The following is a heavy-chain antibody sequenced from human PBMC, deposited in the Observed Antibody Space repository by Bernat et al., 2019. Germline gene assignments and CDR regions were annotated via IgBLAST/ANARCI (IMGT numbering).Heavy chain of an antibody. J-gene: IGHJ4*02. V-gene: IGHV4-39*01. D-gene: IGHD6-6*01. Sequence: QLQLQESRPGLVKPSETLSLTCTVSGGSISSSSYYWGWIRQPPGKGLEWIGSIYYSGSTYYNPSLKSRFTISVDTSKNQFSLKLSSVTAADPAVYYCARDYGSSSPFDYWGQGTLVTVSS. CDR3: ARDYGSSSPFDY. CDR1: GGSISSSSYY. CDR2: IYYSGST.